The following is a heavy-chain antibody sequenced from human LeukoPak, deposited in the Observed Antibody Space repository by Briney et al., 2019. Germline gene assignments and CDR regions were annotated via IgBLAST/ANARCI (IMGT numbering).Heavy chain of an antibody. V-gene: IGHV3-23*01. Sequence: GGSLRLSCAVSGFTISRYGMSWVRQAPGKGLEWVSTISDSGRSTYYADSVQGRFTISRDNAKNSLYLQMNSLRAEDTAVYYCASPPWVGATHNYYYMDVWGKGTTVTVSS. CDR2: ISDSGRST. J-gene: IGHJ6*03. D-gene: IGHD1-26*01. CDR3: ASPPWVGATHNYYYMDV. CDR1: GFTISRYG.